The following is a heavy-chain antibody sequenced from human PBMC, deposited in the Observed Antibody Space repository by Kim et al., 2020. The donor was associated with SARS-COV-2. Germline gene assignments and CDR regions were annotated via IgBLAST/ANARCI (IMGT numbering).Heavy chain of an antibody. J-gene: IGHJ4*02. D-gene: IGHD6-19*01. V-gene: IGHV3-72*01. CDR3: ARVGQWPLDY. CDR2: CRNKANRYTT. CDR1: RFTFSDHY. Sequence: GGSLRLSCVASRFTFSDHYMDWARQAPGKGLQWVGRCRNKANRYTTEHAASVKGRFTVSRDDSGNSLYLQMNNLRTEDTAVYYCARVGQWPLDYWGQGT.